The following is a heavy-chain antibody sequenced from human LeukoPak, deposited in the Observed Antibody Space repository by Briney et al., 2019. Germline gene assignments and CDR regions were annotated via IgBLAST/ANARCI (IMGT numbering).Heavy chain of an antibody. CDR2: IYHSGST. CDR1: GGSISSGGYS. J-gene: IGHJ4*02. CDR3: AGGPKIAAAGTGY. Sequence: SQTLSLTCAVSGGSISSGGYSWSWIRQPPGRGLEWIGYIYHSGSTYYNPSLKSRLTISVDRSKNQFSLKLSSVTAADTAVYYCAGGPKIAAAGTGYWGQGTLVTVSS. V-gene: IGHV4-30-2*01. D-gene: IGHD6-13*01.